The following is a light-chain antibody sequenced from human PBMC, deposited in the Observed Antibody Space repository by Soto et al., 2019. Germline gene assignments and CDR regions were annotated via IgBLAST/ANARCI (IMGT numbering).Light chain of an antibody. V-gene: IGKV1-33*01. CDR1: QDISSY. Sequence: DIQMTQSPSSLSASVGDRVTITCQASQDISSYLNWYQQKPGKAPKLLIYDASNLQTGVPSRFSGSGSGTDFTFTISSLQPEDIATYYCQQYNSWPLTFGGGTKVEIK. CDR3: QQYNSWPLT. CDR2: DAS. J-gene: IGKJ4*01.